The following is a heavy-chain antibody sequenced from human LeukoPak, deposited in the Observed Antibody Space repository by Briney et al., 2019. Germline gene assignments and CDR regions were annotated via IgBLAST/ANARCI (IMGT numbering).Heavy chain of an antibody. CDR3: ARPLYYYGSGDD. CDR1: GFTFGGYS. J-gene: IGHJ4*02. Sequence: PGGSLRLSCAASGFTFGGYSMSWVRQAPGKGPEWLSYISSSSGTIYYADSVKGRFTISRDNAKNSLYLQMNSLRDEDTAVYYCARPLYYYGSGDDWGQGTLVTVSS. V-gene: IGHV3-48*02. D-gene: IGHD3-10*01. CDR2: ISSSSGTI.